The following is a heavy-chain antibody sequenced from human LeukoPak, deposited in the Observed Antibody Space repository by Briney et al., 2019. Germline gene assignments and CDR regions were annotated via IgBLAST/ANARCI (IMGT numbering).Heavy chain of an antibody. D-gene: IGHD6-25*01. CDR3: ARGPNRHHRLYYFDY. CDR1: GGSISSYY. J-gene: IGHJ4*02. V-gene: IGHV4-59*01. CDR2: IYYSGST. Sequence: NPSETLSLTCTVSGGSISSYYRSWIRQPPGKGLEWIGYIYYSGSTNYNPSLKSRVTISVDTSKNQFSLKLSSVTAADTAVYYCARGPNRHHRLYYFDYWGQGTLVTVSS.